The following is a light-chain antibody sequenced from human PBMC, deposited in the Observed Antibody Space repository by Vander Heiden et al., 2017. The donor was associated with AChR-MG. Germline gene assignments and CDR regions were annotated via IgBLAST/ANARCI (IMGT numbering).Light chain of an antibody. V-gene: IGLV1-40*01. J-gene: IGLJ2*01. CDR1: SSNLGAGYD. CDR3: QSYDSSLNVV. CDR2: NNF. Sequence: QSVLTHPPAVSGPPGPRASISSTGSSSNLGAGYDVHRFQQPPHTTPKLVFANNFDRPSGVPDRFSGSKSGTSASLTITGLQAEDEADYYCQSYDSSLNVVFGGGTKVTVL.